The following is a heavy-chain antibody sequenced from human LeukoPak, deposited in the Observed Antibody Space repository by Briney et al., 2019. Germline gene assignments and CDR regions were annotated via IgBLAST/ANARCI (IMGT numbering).Heavy chain of an antibody. CDR3: ARGGSYLSAFDI. D-gene: IGHD1-26*01. CDR1: GFTFSSYE. CDR2: ISSSGSTI. V-gene: IGHV3-48*03. J-gene: IGHJ3*02. Sequence: PGGSLRLSCAASGFTFSSYEMNWVRQAPGKGLEWVSYISSSGSTIYYADSVKGRFTISRDNSKHTLHLQMNSLRAEDTAVYYCARGGSYLSAFDIWGQGTMVTVSS.